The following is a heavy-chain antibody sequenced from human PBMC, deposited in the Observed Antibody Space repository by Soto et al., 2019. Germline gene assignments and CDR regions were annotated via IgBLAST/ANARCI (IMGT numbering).Heavy chain of an antibody. CDR3: AREPNYFDY. Sequence: QVQLVQSGAEVKKPGASVKVSCKASGYTFTSYGISWVRQAPGQGLEWMGWISAYNGNTKDAQKLQGRVTMTTDTSTSPAYMELRTLRSADTAVYYWAREPNYFDYWAQGTLVTVSS. CDR1: GYTFTSYG. V-gene: IGHV1-18*01. CDR2: ISAYNGNT. J-gene: IGHJ4*02.